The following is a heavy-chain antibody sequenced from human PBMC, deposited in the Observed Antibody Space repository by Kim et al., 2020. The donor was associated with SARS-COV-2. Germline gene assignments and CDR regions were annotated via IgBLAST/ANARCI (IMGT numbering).Heavy chain of an antibody. CDR3: ARSTIAATGDFDY. Sequence: ASVKVSCKASGYTFTDYYMHWVRQAPGQGLEWVGRINPNSGGTNYAQKFQGRVTMTRDTSISTAYMELSSLTSDDTAVYYCARSTIAATGDFDYWGQGTLVTVSS. D-gene: IGHD6-13*01. V-gene: IGHV1-2*06. J-gene: IGHJ4*02. CDR1: GYTFTDYY. CDR2: INPNSGGT.